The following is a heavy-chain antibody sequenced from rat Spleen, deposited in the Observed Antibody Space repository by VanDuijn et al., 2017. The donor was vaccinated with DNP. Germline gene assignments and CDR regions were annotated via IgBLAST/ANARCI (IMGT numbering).Heavy chain of an antibody. CDR3: IRGGVGRN. J-gene: IGHJ2*01. D-gene: IGHD4-3*01. V-gene: IGHV2S12*01. CDR1: GFSLTSYG. CDR2: ISSGGST. Sequence: QVQLKESGPGLVQPSQTLSLTCTVSGFSLTSYGVSWVRQPPGKGLEWIAAISSGGSTYYNSVFKSRLSISRDTAKSQVFLKMNSLQTEDTAIYFCIRGGVGRNWGQGVMVTVSS.